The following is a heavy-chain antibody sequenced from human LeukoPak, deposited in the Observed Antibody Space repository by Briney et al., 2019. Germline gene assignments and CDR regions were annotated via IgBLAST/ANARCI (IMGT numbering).Heavy chain of an antibody. D-gene: IGHD4-17*01. J-gene: IGHJ4*02. CDR1: GFTFSSYG. Sequence: GGTLRLSCAASGFTFSSYGMSWVRQAPGKGLEWVSDISGSGGSTYYADSVKGRFTISRDNAKNSLYLQMNSLRAEDTAVYYCARVDDYGDYFDYWGQGTLVTVSS. V-gene: IGHV3-23*01. CDR2: ISGSGGST. CDR3: ARVDDYGDYFDY.